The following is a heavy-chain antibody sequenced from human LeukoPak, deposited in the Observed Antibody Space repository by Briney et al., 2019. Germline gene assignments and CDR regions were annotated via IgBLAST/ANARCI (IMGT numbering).Heavy chain of an antibody. CDR2: ISTYNGNT. D-gene: IGHD6-19*01. Sequence: ASVKVSCKASGYTFTSYGISWVRPARGQGLWWMGWISTYNGNTNYAQQLQGRVTMTTDTSTSTAYMELRSLRSDDTAVYYCARDLEYSSGWYFDYWGQGTLVTVSS. V-gene: IGHV1-18*04. J-gene: IGHJ4*02. CDR3: ARDLEYSSGWYFDY. CDR1: GYTFTSYG.